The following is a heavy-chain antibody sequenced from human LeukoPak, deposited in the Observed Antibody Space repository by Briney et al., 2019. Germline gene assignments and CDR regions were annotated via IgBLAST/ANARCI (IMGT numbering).Heavy chain of an antibody. D-gene: IGHD5-18*01. CDR1: GGSISSSSYY. J-gene: IGHJ5*02. CDR2: IYYSGST. V-gene: IGHV4-39*01. CDR3: ARAKASGYSYGYEGWFDP. Sequence: KASETLSLTCTVSGGSISSSSYYWGWIRQPPGKGLEWIGSIYYSGSTYYNPSLKSRVTISVDTSKNQFSLKLSSVTAADTAVYYCARAKASGYSYGYEGWFDPWGQGTLVTVSS.